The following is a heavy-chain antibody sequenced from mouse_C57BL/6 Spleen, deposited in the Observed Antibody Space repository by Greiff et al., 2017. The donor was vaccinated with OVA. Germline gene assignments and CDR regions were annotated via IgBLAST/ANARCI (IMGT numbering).Heavy chain of an antibody. CDR3: ARAYYDYEGDY. Sequence: QVQLQQSGPELVKPGASVKISCKASGYAFSSSWMNWVKQRPGTGLEWIGRIYPGDGDTNYNGKFKGKATLTADKSSSTAYMQLSSLTSKDSAVYFCARAYYDYEGDYWGQGTTLTVSS. V-gene: IGHV1-82*01. J-gene: IGHJ2*01. CDR1: GYAFSSSW. D-gene: IGHD2-4*01. CDR2: IYPGDGDT.